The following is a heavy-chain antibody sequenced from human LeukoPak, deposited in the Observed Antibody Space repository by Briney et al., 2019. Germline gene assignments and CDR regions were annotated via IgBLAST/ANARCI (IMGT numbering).Heavy chain of an antibody. J-gene: IGHJ5*02. CDR1: GYTFTSYG. CDR3: ARVTISITMVRGVILRSGWFDP. V-gene: IGHV1-18*01. Sequence: ASVKVSFKASGYTFTSYGISWVRQAPGQGLEWMGWISAYNGNTNYAQKLQGRVTMTTDTSTSTAYMELRSLRSDDTAVYYCARVTISITMVRGVILRSGWFDPWGQGTLVTVSS. D-gene: IGHD3-10*01. CDR2: ISAYNGNT.